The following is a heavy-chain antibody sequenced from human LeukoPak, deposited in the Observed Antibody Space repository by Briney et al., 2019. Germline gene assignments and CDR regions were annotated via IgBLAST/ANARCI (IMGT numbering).Heavy chain of an antibody. V-gene: IGHV1-69*05. CDR2: IVPIFDTT. D-gene: IGHD6-13*01. Sequence: GASVKVSCKASGGTFSGYAIAWVRQAPGQGLEWMGGIVPIFDTTHYAQKFQGRVTITTDESTSTVYMELSSLRSEDTAVYYCARGWDNSWPNWFDPWGQGTLVTVSS. J-gene: IGHJ5*02. CDR1: GGTFSGYA. CDR3: ARGWDNSWPNWFDP.